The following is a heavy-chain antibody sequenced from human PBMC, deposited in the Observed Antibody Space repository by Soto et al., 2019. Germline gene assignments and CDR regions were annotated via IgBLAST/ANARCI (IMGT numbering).Heavy chain of an antibody. CDR3: ARRLMIREVITHGMDV. CDR2: ISYSGST. Sequence: LSLTRTFSGFSISTYYWGRIRVPPGKGLEWIGYISYSGSTNYNPSLKNRVTMSVDTSKNQFSLKLSSVTAADTAVYYCARRLMIREVITHGMDVWGQGTTVTVSS. D-gene: IGHD3-10*01. CDR1: GFSISTYY. J-gene: IGHJ6*02. V-gene: IGHV4-59*01.